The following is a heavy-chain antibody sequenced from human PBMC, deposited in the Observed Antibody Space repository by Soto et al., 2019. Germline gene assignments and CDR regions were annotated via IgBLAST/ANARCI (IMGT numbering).Heavy chain of an antibody. J-gene: IGHJ4*02. CDR1: GGSISSYY. D-gene: IGHD1-7*01. Sequence: QVQLQESGPGLVKPSETLSLTCTVSGGSISSYYWSWIRQPPGKGLEWIGYIYYSGSTNYNPSLKSRVTISVDTSKNQFSLKLSSVTSADTAVYYCARHNAQWNYPIPGFDYWGQGTLVTVSS. CDR2: IYYSGST. CDR3: ARHNAQWNYPIPGFDY. V-gene: IGHV4-59*08.